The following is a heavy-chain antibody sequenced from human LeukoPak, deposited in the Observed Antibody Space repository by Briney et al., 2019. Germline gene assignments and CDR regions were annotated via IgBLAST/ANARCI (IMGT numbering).Heavy chain of an antibody. CDR1: GFTVSSNY. J-gene: IGHJ4*02. CDR2: IYSGGST. D-gene: IGHD3-22*01. Sequence: PGGPLRLSCAVSGFTVSSNYMSWVRQAPGKGLEWVSVIYSGGSTYYADSVKGRFTISRDNSKNTLYLQMNSLRAEDTAVYYCYSMIVVEIRVINDYWGQGTLVTVSS. V-gene: IGHV3-66*01. CDR3: YSMIVVEIRVINDY.